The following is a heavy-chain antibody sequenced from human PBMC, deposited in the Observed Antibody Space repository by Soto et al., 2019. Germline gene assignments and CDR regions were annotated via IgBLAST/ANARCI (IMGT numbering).Heavy chain of an antibody. V-gene: IGHV3-23*01. CDR3: AKDMMYYDSSGYY. CDR2: ISGSGGST. Sequence: GGSLRLSCAASGFTFSSYAMSWVRQAPGKGLEWVSAISGSGGSTYYADSVKGRFTISRDNPKNTLYLQMNSLRAEDTAVYYCAKDMMYYDSSGYYWGQGTLVTVSS. J-gene: IGHJ4*02. CDR1: GFTFSSYA. D-gene: IGHD3-22*01.